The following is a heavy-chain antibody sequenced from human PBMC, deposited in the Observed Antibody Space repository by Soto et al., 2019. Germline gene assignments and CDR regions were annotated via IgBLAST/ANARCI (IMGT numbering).Heavy chain of an antibody. CDR1: GGSISSYY. D-gene: IGHD6-19*01. J-gene: IGHJ6*03. V-gene: IGHV4-59*08. CDR2: IYYSGST. Sequence: SETLSLTCTVSGGSISSYYWSWIRQPPGKGLEWIGYIYYSGSTNYNPSLKSRVTISVDTSKNQFSLKLSSVTAADTAVYYCARHVELSSSGWYGNYYYYMDVWGKGTTVTVSS. CDR3: ARHVELSSSGWYGNYYYYMDV.